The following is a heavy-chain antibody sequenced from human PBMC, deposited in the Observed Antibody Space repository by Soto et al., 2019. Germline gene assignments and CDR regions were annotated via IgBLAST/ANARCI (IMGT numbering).Heavy chain of an antibody. J-gene: IGHJ4*02. CDR1: GYTFTSYA. Sequence: ASVKVSCKASGYTFTSYAMHWVRQATGQGPEYMGWMNPNSGKIGYAQKLQGRVTMTTDTSTSTAYMELRSLRSDDTAVYYCARDAAVGLFDYWGQGTLVTVSS. CDR2: MNPNSGKI. CDR3: ARDAAVGLFDY. V-gene: IGHV1-8*02. D-gene: IGHD1-26*01.